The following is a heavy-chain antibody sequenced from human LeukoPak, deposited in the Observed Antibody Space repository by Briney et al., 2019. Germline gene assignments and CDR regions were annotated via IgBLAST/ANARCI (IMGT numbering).Heavy chain of an antibody. CDR1: GGSISSGGYD. J-gene: IGHJ4*02. Sequence: SETLSLTCTVSGGSISSGGYDWSWIRQAPGKGLEWIGCIYHSGSTNYNPSLKSRVTISIDTSKNQLSLKLSSVTPADTAVYYCARDTTPAYWGQGTLVTVSS. CDR3: ARDTTPAY. CDR2: IYHSGST. V-gene: IGHV4-61*08. D-gene: IGHD4-17*01.